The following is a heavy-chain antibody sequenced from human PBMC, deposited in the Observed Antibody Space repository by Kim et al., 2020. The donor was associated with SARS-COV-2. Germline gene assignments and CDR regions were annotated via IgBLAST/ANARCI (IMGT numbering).Heavy chain of an antibody. CDR2: INHSGST. CDR1: GGSFSGYY. D-gene: IGHD5-18*01. Sequence: SETLSLTCAVYGGSFSGYYWSWIRQPPGKGLEWIGEINHSGSTNYNPSLKSRVTISVDTSKNQFSLKLSSVTAADTAVYYCARGGWRHFSQGSYGPQGNDYWGQGTLVTVSS. V-gene: IGHV4-34*01. J-gene: IGHJ4*02. CDR3: ARGGWRHFSQGSYGPQGNDY.